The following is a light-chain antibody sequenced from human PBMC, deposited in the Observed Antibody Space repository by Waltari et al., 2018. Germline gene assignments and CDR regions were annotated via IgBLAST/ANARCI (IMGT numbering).Light chain of an antibody. V-gene: IGKV3-11*01. Sequence: EIVLTQSPVTLSLSPGERATLSCRASQSVSRYLAWYQQKPGQAPRLLLYDTFSRASGIPARFSCSGSGTDFTLTISSLEPEDFAVYYCLHRSNWPPLFTFGPGTKVDIK. CDR3: LHRSNWPPLFT. J-gene: IGKJ3*01. CDR2: DTF. CDR1: QSVSRY.